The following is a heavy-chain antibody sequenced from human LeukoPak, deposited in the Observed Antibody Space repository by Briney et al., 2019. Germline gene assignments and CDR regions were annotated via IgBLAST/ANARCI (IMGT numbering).Heavy chain of an antibody. CDR2: ISSSSSTI. CDR1: GFTFSSYS. J-gene: IGHJ4*02. D-gene: IGHD3-10*01. Sequence: GGSLRLSCAASGFTFSSYSMNWVRQAPGKGLEWVSYISSSSSTIYYADSVKGRFTISRDNAKNSLYLQMNSLRAEDTAVYYCAREVRGVIRWGQGTLVTVSS. CDR3: AREVRGVIR. V-gene: IGHV3-48*01.